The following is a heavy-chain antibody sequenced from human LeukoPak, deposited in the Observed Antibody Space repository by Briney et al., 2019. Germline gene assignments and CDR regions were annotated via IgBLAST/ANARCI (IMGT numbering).Heavy chain of an antibody. CDR1: GYSFTSYW. CDR3: ARRLIVGTVHDAFDI. V-gene: IGHV5-51*01. J-gene: IGHJ3*02. Sequence: GESLKISCKGSGYSFTSYWIGWVRQMPGKGLEWMGIIYPGDSDSRYSPSFQGQVTISADKSIRTAYLQWSSLKASDTAIYYCARRLIVGTVHDAFDIWGQGTMVTVSS. D-gene: IGHD5-12*01. CDR2: IYPGDSDS.